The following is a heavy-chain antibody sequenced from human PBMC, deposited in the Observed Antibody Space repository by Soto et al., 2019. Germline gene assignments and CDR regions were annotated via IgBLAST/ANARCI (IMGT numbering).Heavy chain of an antibody. CDR2: ISSSSSTI. CDR1: GFTFSTYT. V-gene: IGHV3-48*01. J-gene: IGHJ3*02. D-gene: IGHD3-10*01. Sequence: EMQLVESGGGLVQPGGSLRLSCAASGFTFSTYTMNWVRQAPGKGLEWVSYISSSSSTIDYADSVKGRLTISRDNARNSLDLQLNSLRVEDTAVYYCARGRRGLVRVGFDIWGQVTMVNVSS. CDR3: ARGRRGLVRVGFDI.